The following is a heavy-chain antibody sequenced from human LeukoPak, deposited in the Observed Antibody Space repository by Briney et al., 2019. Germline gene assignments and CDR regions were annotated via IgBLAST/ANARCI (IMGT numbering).Heavy chain of an antibody. CDR1: GFTFSSYA. J-gene: IGHJ4*02. V-gene: IGHV3-23*01. CDR2: ISGSGGST. Sequence: GGSLRLSCAPSGFTFSSYAMSWVRQAPGQGLKWVSAISGSGGSTYYADAVKGRFTISRDNSKNTLYVQRNSLRAEDTAVYYCAEEAATTVTHDCWGQGSVVSV. CDR3: AEEAATTVTHDC. D-gene: IGHD4-17*01.